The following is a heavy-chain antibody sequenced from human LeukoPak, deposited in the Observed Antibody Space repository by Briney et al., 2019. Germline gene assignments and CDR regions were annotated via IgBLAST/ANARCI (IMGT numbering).Heavy chain of an antibody. V-gene: IGHV1-18*01. CDR3: ARGGWYPESFQH. Sequence: GASVKVSCKASGYTFTSYAFSWVRQAPGQGLEWMGWINTYNGNTDYAQKLQGRVTMTTDTSTSTAYMELRSLRSDDTAVYYCARGGWYPESFQHWGQGALVTVSS. CDR2: INTYNGNT. CDR1: GYTFTSYA. D-gene: IGHD6-19*01. J-gene: IGHJ1*01.